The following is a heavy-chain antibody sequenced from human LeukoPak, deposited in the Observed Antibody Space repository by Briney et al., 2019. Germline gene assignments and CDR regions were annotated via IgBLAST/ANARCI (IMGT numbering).Heavy chain of an antibody. V-gene: IGHV4-31*03. CDR2: IYYSGSA. J-gene: IGHJ5*02. D-gene: IGHD3-10*01. CDR1: GVSISSGGYY. CDR3: ARDSGDWFDP. Sequence: SQTLSLTCTVSGVSISSGGYYWSWIRQHPGKGLEWSGYIYYSGSAYYNPSLKSRITIPVDTSKNQFSLKLSSVPAADTAVYYCARDSGDWFDPWGQGTLVTVSS.